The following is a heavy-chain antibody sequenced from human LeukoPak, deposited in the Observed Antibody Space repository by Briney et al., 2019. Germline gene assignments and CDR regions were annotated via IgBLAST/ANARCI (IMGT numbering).Heavy chain of an antibody. D-gene: IGHD3-22*01. V-gene: IGHV2-5*02. J-gene: IGHJ4*02. Sequence: SGPTLVKPTQTLTLTCTFSGFSLSTSGVGVGWIRQPPGKALEWLALIYWDDDKRYRPSLNSRLTITKDTPKTQVVLTMTNMDPVDTATYYCAHSISSGRYMDYWGQGTLVTVSS. CDR2: IYWDDDK. CDR3: AHSISSGRYMDY. CDR1: GFSLSTSGVG.